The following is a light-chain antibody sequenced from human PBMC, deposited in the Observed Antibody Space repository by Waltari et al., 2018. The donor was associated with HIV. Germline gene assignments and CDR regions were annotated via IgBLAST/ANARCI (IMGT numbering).Light chain of an antibody. CDR1: ALARQY. V-gene: IGLV3-25*03. J-gene: IGLJ1*01. CDR2: KDT. Sequence: SFELPQPPSLSVSPGQTASITCSGDALARQYVCWYQQKPRQAPVVVVYKDTERPSGGTERLFGASSGTTVTMTINGVQAEDEADYYCQSADTGGTRVFGSGTKVTVL. CDR3: QSADTGGTRV.